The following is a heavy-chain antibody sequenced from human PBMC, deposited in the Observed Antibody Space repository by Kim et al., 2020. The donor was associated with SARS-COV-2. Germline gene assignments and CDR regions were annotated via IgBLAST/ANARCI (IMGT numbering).Heavy chain of an antibody. CDR3: TTESSDIVVVPAAPGDY. CDR1: GFTFSNAW. CDR2: IKSKTDGGTT. V-gene: IGHV3-15*01. J-gene: IGHJ4*02. D-gene: IGHD2-2*01. Sequence: GGSLRLSCAASGFTFSNAWMSWVRQAPGKGLEWVGRIKSKTDGGTTDYAAPVKGRFTISRDDSKNTLYLQMNSLKTEDTAVYYCTTESSDIVVVPAAPGDYWGQGTLVTVSS.